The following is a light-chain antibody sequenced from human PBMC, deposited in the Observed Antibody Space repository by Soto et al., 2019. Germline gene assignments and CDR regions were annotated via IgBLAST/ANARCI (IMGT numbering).Light chain of an antibody. J-gene: IGLJ2*01. V-gene: IGLV2-14*01. CDR1: SSDIGGYNY. Sequence: QSALTQPASVSGSPGQSITISCTGTSSDIGGYNYVSWCQQHPGRAPKLMIYEVSNRPSGVSNRFSGSKSGNTASLTISGLQADDESYYYCTSYSSGSSLVIFGGGTKLTVL. CDR3: TSYSSGSSLVI. CDR2: EVS.